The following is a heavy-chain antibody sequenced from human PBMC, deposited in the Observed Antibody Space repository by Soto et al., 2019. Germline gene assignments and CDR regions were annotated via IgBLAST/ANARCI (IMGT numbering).Heavy chain of an antibody. CDR1: GGSISSGGVY. V-gene: IGHV4-31*03. CDR2: IYHGGTT. Sequence: SETLSLTCTVSGGSISSGGVYWSWIRQHPGEGLEWIGHIYHGGTTYYNPSLRSRLTISVDTSKSQFSLELSSVTAADTAVYYCARARGYCTSTNCYTWFDPWGQGTLVTVSS. D-gene: IGHD2-2*02. J-gene: IGHJ5*02. CDR3: ARARGYCTSTNCYTWFDP.